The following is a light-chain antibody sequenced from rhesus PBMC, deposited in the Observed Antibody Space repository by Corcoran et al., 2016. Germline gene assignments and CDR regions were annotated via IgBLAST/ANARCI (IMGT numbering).Light chain of an antibody. CDR2: AAS. CDR3: QHYCSTPYS. Sequence: DIQMTQSPSSLSASVGDRVTITCRASQGISNYLAWYQQKPGETPKLLIHAASGLQSGIPSRVSGSGSGTNFTLTISSLQSEDFATYYCQHYCSTPYSFSQGTKVEIK. CDR1: QGISNY. V-gene: IGKV1-25*02. J-gene: IGKJ2*01.